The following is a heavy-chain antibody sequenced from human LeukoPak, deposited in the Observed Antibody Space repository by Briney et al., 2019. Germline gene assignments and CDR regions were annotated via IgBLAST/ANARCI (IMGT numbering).Heavy chain of an antibody. V-gene: IGHV3-23*01. J-gene: IGHJ4*02. Sequence: PGGSLRLSCAPSGFTFTSYAMNWVRQAPGKPLPSISSISASGGSTYYADSVKGRFTISRDNSKNTLYLQMNSLRAEDTAVYFCAKVVAHYYDSSGYYWRGFDYWGQGSLVTVSS. CDR1: GFTFTSYA. CDR2: ISASGGST. D-gene: IGHD3-22*01. CDR3: AKVVAHYYDSSGYYWRGFDY.